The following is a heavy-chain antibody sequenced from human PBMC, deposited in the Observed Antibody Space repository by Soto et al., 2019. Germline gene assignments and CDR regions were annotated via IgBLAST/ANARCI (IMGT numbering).Heavy chain of an antibody. CDR3: ARGGAVAGTSPYDY. D-gene: IGHD6-19*01. J-gene: IGHJ4*02. CDR1: GGSISSYY. Sequence: SETLSLTCTVSGGSISSYYWSWIRQPPGKGLEWIGYIYYSGSTNYNPSLKTRVTISVDTSKNQFSLKLSSVTAADTAVYYCARGGAVAGTSPYDYWGQGTLVTVSS. CDR2: IYYSGST. V-gene: IGHV4-59*01.